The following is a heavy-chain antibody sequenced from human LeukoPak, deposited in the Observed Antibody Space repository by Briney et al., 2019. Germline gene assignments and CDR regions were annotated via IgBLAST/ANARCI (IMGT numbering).Heavy chain of an antibody. CDR1: GGSISSYY. D-gene: IGHD3-16*01. J-gene: IGHJ4*02. Sequence: TSETLSLTCTVSGGSISSYYWSWIRQPPGKGLEWIGYIYYSGSTNYNPSLKSRVTISVDTSKNQFSLKLSSVTAADTAVYYCARDSGFGDLFDYWGQGTLVTASS. CDR3: ARDSGFGDLFDY. V-gene: IGHV4-59*01. CDR2: IYYSGST.